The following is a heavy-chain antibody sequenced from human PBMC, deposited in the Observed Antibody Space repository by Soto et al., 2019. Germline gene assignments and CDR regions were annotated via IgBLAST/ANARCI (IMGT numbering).Heavy chain of an antibody. V-gene: IGHV1-69*02. CDR2: IIPILGIA. J-gene: IGHJ4*02. CDR1: GGTFSSYT. D-gene: IGHD5-12*01. CDR3: ASPGGGGYEVNNLQFQY. Sequence: QVQLVQSGAEVKKPGSSVKVSCKASGGTFSSYTISWVRQAPGQGLEWMGSIIPILGIANYAQKFQGRVTITADKSTSTAYMELSSLRSEDTAVYYCASPGGGGYEVNNLQFQYWGQGNLVTVSS.